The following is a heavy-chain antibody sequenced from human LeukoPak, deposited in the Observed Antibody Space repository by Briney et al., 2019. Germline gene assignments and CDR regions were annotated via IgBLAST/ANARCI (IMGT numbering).Heavy chain of an antibody. J-gene: IGHJ3*02. CDR3: ARSWIYDFWSGSPPNDAFDI. CDR2: IWYDGSNK. D-gene: IGHD3-3*01. CDR1: GFTFSSYG. V-gene: IGHV3-33*01. Sequence: GGSLRLSCAASGFTFSSYGMHWVRQAPGKGLEWVAVIWYDGSNKYYADSVKGRFTISRDNSKNTLYLQMNSLRAEDTAVYYCARSWIYDFWSGSPPNDAFDIWGQGTMVTVSS.